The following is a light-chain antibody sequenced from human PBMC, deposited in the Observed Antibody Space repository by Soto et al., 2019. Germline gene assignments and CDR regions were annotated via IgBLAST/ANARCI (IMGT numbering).Light chain of an antibody. CDR2: GAS. Sequence: EIVLTQSPGTLSLSPGERATLSCRASQSVSSSYLAWYQQKPGQAPRLLIYGASSRATGIPDRFSGSGSGTDFPLTISRLEPEDFAVYYCQQYGSSPPTLGQGTKVDIK. CDR3: QQYGSSPPT. V-gene: IGKV3-20*01. J-gene: IGKJ1*01. CDR1: QSVSSSY.